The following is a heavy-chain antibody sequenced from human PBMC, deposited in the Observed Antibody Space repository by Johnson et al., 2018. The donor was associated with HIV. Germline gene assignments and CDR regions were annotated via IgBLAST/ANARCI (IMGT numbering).Heavy chain of an antibody. CDR2: IRYDGSNK. CDR1: GFTFSSYG. D-gene: IGHD4-17*01. V-gene: IGHV3-30*02. CDR3: ALTDYGDYPQRVPDAFDI. Sequence: QVQLVESGGGVVQPGGSLRLSCAASGFTFSSYGMHWVRQAPGKGLEWVAFIRYDGSNKYYADSVKGRFTISRDNSKNTLYLQMNSLRAEDTAVYYCALTDYGDYPQRVPDAFDIWGQGTMVIVSS. J-gene: IGHJ3*02.